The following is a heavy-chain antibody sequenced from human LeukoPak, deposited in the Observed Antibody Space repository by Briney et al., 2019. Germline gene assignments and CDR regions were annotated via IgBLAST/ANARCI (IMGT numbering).Heavy chain of an antibody. J-gene: IGHJ4*02. V-gene: IGHV3-23*01. CDR3: AKVGNWNYGLFDY. CDR2: ISGSGGST. CDR1: GFTFSSYA. D-gene: IGHD1-7*01. Sequence: LPGESLRLSCAASGFTFSSYAMSWVRQAPGKGLEWVSAISGSGGSTYYADSVKGRFTISRDNSKNTLYLQMNSLRAEDTAVYYCAKVGNWNYGLFDYWGQGTLVTVSS.